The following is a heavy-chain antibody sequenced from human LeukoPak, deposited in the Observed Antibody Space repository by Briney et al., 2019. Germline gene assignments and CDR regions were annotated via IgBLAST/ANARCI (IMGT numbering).Heavy chain of an antibody. J-gene: IGHJ4*02. CDR3: ARGPAQDESGGYYPYLHY. CDR1: GGSINNYY. V-gene: IGHV4-4*07. CDR2: IYTSGSA. Sequence: SETLSLTCSVSGGSINNYYWTWIRQPAGQGLEWLGRIYTSGSASYNPSLKSRVTMSVDTSKKQMSLKLTSVTAADTAVYFCARGPAQDESGGYYPYLHYWGQGILVTVSS. D-gene: IGHD3-22*01.